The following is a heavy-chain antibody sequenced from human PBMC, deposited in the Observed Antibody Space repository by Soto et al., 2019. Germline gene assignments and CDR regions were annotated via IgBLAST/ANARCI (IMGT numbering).Heavy chain of an antibody. J-gene: IGHJ4*02. CDR3: ARVSGDYPLFDY. V-gene: IGHV3-21*01. CDR1: GFTFSSYS. Sequence: LRLSCAASGFTFSSYSMNWVRQAPGKGLEWVSSISSSSSYIYYADSVKGRFTISRDNAKNSLYLQMNSLRAEDTAVYYCARVSGDYPLFDYWGQGTLVTVSS. CDR2: ISSSSSYI. D-gene: IGHD4-17*01.